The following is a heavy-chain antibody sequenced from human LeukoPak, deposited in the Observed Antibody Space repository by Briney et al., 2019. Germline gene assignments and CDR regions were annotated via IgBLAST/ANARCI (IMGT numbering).Heavy chain of an antibody. J-gene: IGHJ4*02. D-gene: IGHD3-10*01. CDR2: ISSSSSTI. Sequence: GGSLRLSCAASGFTFSSYSMNWVRQAPGKGLEWVSYISSSSSTIYYADSVKGRFTISRDNAKNSLYLQMNRLRVEDTAIYCCAKVAKYYYGSETYYFFEHWGQGTPVTASS. CDR1: GFTFSSYS. CDR3: AKVAKYYYGSETYYFFEH. V-gene: IGHV3-48*04.